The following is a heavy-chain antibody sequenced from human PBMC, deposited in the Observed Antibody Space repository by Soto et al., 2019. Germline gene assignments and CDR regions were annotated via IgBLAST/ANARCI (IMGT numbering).Heavy chain of an antibody. CDR2: IYYSGST. D-gene: IGHD6-19*01. CDR3: ARGSSGHGFSFDP. Sequence: SETLSLTCTVSGGSISSGGYYWSWIRQHPGKGLEWIGYIYYSGSTYYNPSLKSRVTISVDTSKNQFSLKLSSVTAADTAVYYCARGSSGHGFSFDPWGQGTLVTVSS. V-gene: IGHV4-31*03. J-gene: IGHJ5*02. CDR1: GGSISSGGYY.